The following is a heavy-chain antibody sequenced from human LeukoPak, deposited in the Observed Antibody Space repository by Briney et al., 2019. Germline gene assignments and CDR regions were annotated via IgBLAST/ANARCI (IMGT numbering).Heavy chain of an antibody. J-gene: IGHJ5*02. Sequence: GASVKVSCKASANTFTDFYMHWVRQAPGQGLEWMGIFNPAGGRTSFAQKFQGRVTITRDTSTNTLYMELSSLRAEDTAVYYCAKMLRFLEGWFDPWGQGTLVTVSS. D-gene: IGHD3-3*01. CDR3: AKMLRFLEGWFDP. CDR1: ANTFTDFY. CDR2: FNPAGGRT. V-gene: IGHV1-46*01.